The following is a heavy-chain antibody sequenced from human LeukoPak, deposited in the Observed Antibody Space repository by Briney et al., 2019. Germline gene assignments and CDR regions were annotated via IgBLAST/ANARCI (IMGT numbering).Heavy chain of an antibody. V-gene: IGHV1-69*04. CDR3: AREIYDSSGYPDY. D-gene: IGHD3-22*01. J-gene: IGHJ4*02. CDR2: IIPILGIA. CDR1: GGTFSSYA. Sequence: ASVKVSCKAYGGTFSSYAISWVRQAPGQGLEWMGRIIPILGIANYAQKFQGRVTITADKSTSTAYMELSSLRSEDTAVYYCAREIYDSSGYPDYWGQGTLVTVSS.